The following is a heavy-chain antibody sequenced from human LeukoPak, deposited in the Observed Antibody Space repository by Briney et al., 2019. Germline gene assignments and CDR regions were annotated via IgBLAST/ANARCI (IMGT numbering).Heavy chain of an antibody. CDR1: GFTLDDYA. Sequence: GRSLRLSCAASGFTLDDYAMHWVRQAPGKGLEWVSGISWNSGSIGYADSVKGRFTISRDNAKNSLYLQMNSLRAEDMALYYCAKDISRSDYVWGSYRYTAFDIWGQGTMVTVSS. CDR2: ISWNSGSI. J-gene: IGHJ3*02. V-gene: IGHV3-9*03. CDR3: AKDISRSDYVWGSYRYTAFDI. D-gene: IGHD3-16*02.